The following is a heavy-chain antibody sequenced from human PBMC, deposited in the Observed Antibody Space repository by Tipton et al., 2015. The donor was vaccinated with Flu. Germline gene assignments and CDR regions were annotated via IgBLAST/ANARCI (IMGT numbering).Heavy chain of an antibody. Sequence: TLSLTCTVSGDSVSSAGYYWTWIRQPPGKGLEYIGQISYTGSTNNNPSLKSRVTISVDTSKNQFSLKLTSVTAADTAVYYCARMRARDCTLGVCYLWYFDLWGRGTLVTVSS. D-gene: IGHD2-8*01. CDR2: ISYTGST. V-gene: IGHV4-61*08. CDR1: GDSVSSAGYY. CDR3: ARMRARDCTLGVCYLWYFDL. J-gene: IGHJ2*01.